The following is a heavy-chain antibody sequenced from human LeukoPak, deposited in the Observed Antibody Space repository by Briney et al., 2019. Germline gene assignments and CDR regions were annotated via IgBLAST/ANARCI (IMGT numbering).Heavy chain of an antibody. D-gene: IGHD3-10*01. CDR2: ISSSSNYI. J-gene: IGHJ6*03. V-gene: IGHV3-21*01. CDR1: GFTFSSYT. CDR3: ARSGIKMVRGVIIKSPYHMDV. Sequence: GGSLRLSCVVSGFTFSSYTMSWVRQAPGKGLEWVSSISSSSNYIYYADSVKGRFTISRDDAKNSLSLQMNSLRAEDTAVYYCARSGIKMVRGVIIKSPYHMDVWGKGTTVTVSS.